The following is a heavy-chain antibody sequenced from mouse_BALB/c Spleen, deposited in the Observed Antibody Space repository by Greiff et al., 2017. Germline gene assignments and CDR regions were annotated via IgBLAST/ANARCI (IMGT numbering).Heavy chain of an antibody. V-gene: IGHV5-17*02. CDR2: ISSGSSTI. CDR1: GFTFSSFG. Sequence: EVNLVESGGGLVQPGGSRKLSCAASGFTFSSFGMHWVRQAPEKGLEWVAYISSGSSTIYYADTVKGRFTISRDNPKNTLFLQMTSLRSEDTAMYYCAREVYGNYDYWGQGTTLTVSS. CDR3: AREVYGNYDY. D-gene: IGHD2-1*01. J-gene: IGHJ2*01.